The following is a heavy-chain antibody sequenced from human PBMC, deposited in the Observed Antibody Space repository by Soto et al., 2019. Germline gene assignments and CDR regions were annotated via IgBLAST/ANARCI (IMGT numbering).Heavy chain of an antibody. Sequence: SETLSLTCTVSGGSIRNYYWTWIRQPPGKGLEWIGYIYHSGSTKFNPSLKSRVTISVDTSKNQFSLKLSSVTAADTAVYYCARASGCSDGSCAFDPWGQGILVTLSS. CDR2: IYHSGST. CDR1: GGSIRNYY. CDR3: ARASGCSDGSCAFDP. V-gene: IGHV4-59*01. J-gene: IGHJ5*02. D-gene: IGHD2-15*01.